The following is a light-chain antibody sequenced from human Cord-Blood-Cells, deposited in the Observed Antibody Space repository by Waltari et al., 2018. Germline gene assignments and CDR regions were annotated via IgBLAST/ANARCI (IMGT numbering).Light chain of an antibody. CDR2: GAS. Sequence: EIVLTQSPATLSSSPGERATRSCRASQSVSSSYLAWYQQKPGQAPRLLIYGASSRATGIPDRFSGSGSGTDFTLTISRLEPEDFAVYYCQQYGSSPLTFGGGTKVEIK. CDR3: QQYGSSPLT. V-gene: IGKV3-20*01. CDR1: QSVSSSY. J-gene: IGKJ4*01.